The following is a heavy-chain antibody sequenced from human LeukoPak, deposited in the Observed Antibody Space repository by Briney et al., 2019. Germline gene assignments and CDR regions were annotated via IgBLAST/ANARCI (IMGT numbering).Heavy chain of an antibody. Sequence: PGGSLRLSCAASGFTFSSYAMGWVRQAPGKGLEWVSAISGSGGSTYYADSVKGRFTISRDSSKNTLYLQMNSLRAEDTAVYYCATYGSGSYYNNWFDPWGQGTLVTVSS. D-gene: IGHD3-10*01. CDR1: GFTFSSYA. CDR2: ISGSGGST. V-gene: IGHV3-23*01. CDR3: ATYGSGSYYNNWFDP. J-gene: IGHJ5*02.